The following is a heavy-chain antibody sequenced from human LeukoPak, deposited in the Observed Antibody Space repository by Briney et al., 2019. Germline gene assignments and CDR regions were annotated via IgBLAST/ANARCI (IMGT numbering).Heavy chain of an antibody. CDR2: YEPERGEI. CDR1: GYTLTELA. D-gene: IGHD3-10*02. V-gene: IGHV1-24*01. CDR3: APGTYYYVTAVF. J-gene: IGHJ4*02. Sequence: ASVKVSCKVSGYTLTELAMHWVRQAPGKGLEWMGGYEPERGEIIYAQKLQGRVHMTEDTSTETAYTELSSLRSEDTAVYYCAPGTYYYVTAVFWGQGTLVTVSS.